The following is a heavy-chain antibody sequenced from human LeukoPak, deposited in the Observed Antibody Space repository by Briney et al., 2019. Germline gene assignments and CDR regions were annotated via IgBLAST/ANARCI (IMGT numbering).Heavy chain of an antibody. V-gene: IGHV4-31*03. J-gene: IGHJ4*02. Sequence: TLSLTCTVSGGSISSGGYYWSWIRQHPGNGLEWLGYIYYGGSTYYNPSLKSRVTISVDTSKNQFSLKLSSVTAADTAVYYCARALGDTAMVRHPFDYWGQGTLVTVSS. D-gene: IGHD5-18*01. CDR3: ARALGDTAMVRHPFDY. CDR1: GGSISSGGYY. CDR2: IYYGGST.